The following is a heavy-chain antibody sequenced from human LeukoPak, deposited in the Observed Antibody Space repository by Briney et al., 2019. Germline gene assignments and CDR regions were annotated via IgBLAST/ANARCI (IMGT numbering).Heavy chain of an antibody. CDR2: IDAGNGNT. D-gene: IGHD3-16*01. V-gene: IGHV1-3*01. CDR1: GYTFTSYA. Sequence: ASVKVSCKASGYTFTSYAMHWVRQAPGQRLEWMGWIDAGNGNTKYSQKFQGRVTITRDTSASTAYMELSSLRSEDTAVYYCAIGGVVSPLLNYWGQGTLVTVS. CDR3: AIGGVVSPLLNY. J-gene: IGHJ4*02.